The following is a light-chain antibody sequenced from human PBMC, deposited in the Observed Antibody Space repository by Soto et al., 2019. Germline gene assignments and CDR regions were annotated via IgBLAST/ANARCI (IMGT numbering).Light chain of an antibody. CDR1: QTISSW. CDR2: KAS. J-gene: IGKJ5*01. CDR3: QQYVNYPIT. V-gene: IGKV1-5*03. Sequence: DIQMTQSPSTLSGYVGDRVTITCRASQTISSWLAWYQQKPGKAPKLLIYKASSLESGVPSRFSGSGSGTEFTLTISSLQPDDFATYYCQQYVNYPITFGQGTRLEI.